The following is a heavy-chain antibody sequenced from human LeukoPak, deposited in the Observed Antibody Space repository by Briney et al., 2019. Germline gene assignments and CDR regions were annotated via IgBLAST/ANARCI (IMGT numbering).Heavy chain of an antibody. J-gene: IGHJ4*02. CDR3: ARGPASSGYYYFY. Sequence: PSETLSLTCAVYGGSFSGYYWSWIRQPPGKGLEWIGEINHSGSTNYNPSLKSRVTISVDTSKNQFSLKLSSVTAADTAVYYCARGPASSGYYYFYWGQGTLVTVSS. V-gene: IGHV4-34*01. CDR2: INHSGST. D-gene: IGHD3-22*01. CDR1: GGSFSGYY.